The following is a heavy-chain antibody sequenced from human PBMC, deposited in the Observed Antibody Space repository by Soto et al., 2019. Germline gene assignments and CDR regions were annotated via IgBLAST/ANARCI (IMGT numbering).Heavy chain of an antibody. CDR1: GFTFSDYY. CDR2: ISGSGSTM. Sequence: GGSLRLSCAASGFTFSDYYMSWIRQAPGQGLEWISYISGSGSTMYYADSVKGRFTISRDNAKGSVYLQMSGLRAEDTAVYYCARLGLFDYWGRGILVTVYS. V-gene: IGHV3-11*01. D-gene: IGHD2-21*02. J-gene: IGHJ4*02. CDR3: ARLGLFDY.